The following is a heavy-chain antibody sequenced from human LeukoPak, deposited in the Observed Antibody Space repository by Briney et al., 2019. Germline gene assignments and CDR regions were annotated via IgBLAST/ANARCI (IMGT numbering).Heavy chain of an antibody. CDR2: INYSGNT. CDR3: ARHGYYLDP. Sequence: SETLSLTCTVSGDSISSYYYWSWIRQPPGKGLEWIGYINYSGNTNYNPSLKSRVTISTHTSKNQLSLKLSSVTAADTAVYYCARHGYYLDPWGQGTLVTVSS. J-gene: IGHJ5*02. CDR1: GDSISSYYY. V-gene: IGHV4-59*08. D-gene: IGHD3-22*01.